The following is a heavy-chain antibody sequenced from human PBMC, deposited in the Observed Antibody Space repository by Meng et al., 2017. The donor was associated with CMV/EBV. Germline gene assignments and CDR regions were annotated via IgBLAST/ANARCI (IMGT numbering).Heavy chain of an antibody. Sequence: GESLKISCAASGFTFSSYSMNWVRQAPGKGLEWVGRIKSKTDGGTTDYAAPVKGRFTISRDDSKNTLYLQMNSLKTEDTAVYYCHMMIVQDYWGQGTLVTVPQ. CDR2: IKSKTDGGTT. J-gene: IGHJ4*02. V-gene: IGHV3-15*01. CDR1: GFTFSSYS. D-gene: IGHD3-22*01. CDR3: HMMIVQDY.